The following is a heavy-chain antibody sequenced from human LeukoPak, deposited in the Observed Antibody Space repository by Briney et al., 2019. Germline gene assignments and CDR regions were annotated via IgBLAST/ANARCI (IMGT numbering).Heavy chain of an antibody. CDR1: GFTFSSYA. D-gene: IGHD3-22*01. Sequence: GGSLRLSCAASGFTFSSYAMSWVRQAPGKGLEWVSLIYAGGTTKYADSVKGRFTISRDNSKNTLYLQMNNLRAEDTAVYYCAKYHGDIVVVLEDYFDYWGQGTLVTVSS. CDR3: AKYHGDIVVVLEDYFDY. CDR2: IYAGGTT. V-gene: IGHV3-23*03. J-gene: IGHJ4*02.